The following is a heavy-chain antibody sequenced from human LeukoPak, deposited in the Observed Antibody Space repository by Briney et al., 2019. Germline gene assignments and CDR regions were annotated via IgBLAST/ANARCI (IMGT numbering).Heavy chain of an antibody. D-gene: IGHD1-26*01. CDR1: GFTFSGHW. V-gene: IGHV3-7*01. J-gene: IGHJ3*01. CDR2: MNGDGSQI. Sequence: GGSLRLSWAASGFTFSGHWMSWVRQAPAKGLEWVAHMNGDGSQIYYMDFVKGRFTISRDNAKNSLYLQMNGLRAEDTAVYYCVAWVNSGNPWGQGTMVIVSS. CDR3: VAWVNSGNP.